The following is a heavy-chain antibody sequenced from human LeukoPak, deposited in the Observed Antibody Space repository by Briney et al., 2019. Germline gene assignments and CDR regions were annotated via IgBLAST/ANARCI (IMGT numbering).Heavy chain of an antibody. CDR1: GFTSSSYW. D-gene: IGHD6-13*01. J-gene: IGHJ4*02. CDR3: ARAAAAGTVDY. V-gene: IGHV3-7*01. Sequence: PGGSLRLSCVVSGFTSSSYWIGWVRQSPGKRLEWVANVNQDGSEQYYVDSVKGRFIISKDCAKNSLYLQMNSLRVEDTAVYYCARAAAAGTVDYWGQGTLVIVSS. CDR2: VNQDGSEQ.